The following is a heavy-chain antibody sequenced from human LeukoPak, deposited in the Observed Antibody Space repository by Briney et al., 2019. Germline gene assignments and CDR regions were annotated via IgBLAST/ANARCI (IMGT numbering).Heavy chain of an antibody. CDR1: GFTFDDYA. CDR2: ISWNSGSI. J-gene: IGHJ4*02. V-gene: IGHV3-9*01. CDR3: AKGRLWFGELSYFDY. Sequence: GGSLRLSCAASGFTFDDYAMHWVRQAPGKGLEWVSGISWNSGSIGYADSVKGRFTISRDNAKNSLYLQMNSLRAEDTALYYCAKGRLWFGELSYFDYWGQGTLVTVSS. D-gene: IGHD3-10*01.